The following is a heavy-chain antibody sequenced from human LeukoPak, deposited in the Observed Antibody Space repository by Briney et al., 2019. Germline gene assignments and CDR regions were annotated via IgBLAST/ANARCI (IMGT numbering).Heavy chain of an antibody. Sequence: ASVKVSCKASGFTFNRYGVTWVRQAPGQGLEWMGWISAYNGNRNFARKFQGRVSMTTDTSTSTAYMDLMSLRSDDTAVYYCARSIAARLGPDYWGQGTLVTVSS. CDR2: ISAYNGNR. CDR3: ARSIAARLGPDY. CDR1: GFTFNRYG. J-gene: IGHJ4*02. V-gene: IGHV1-18*01. D-gene: IGHD6-6*01.